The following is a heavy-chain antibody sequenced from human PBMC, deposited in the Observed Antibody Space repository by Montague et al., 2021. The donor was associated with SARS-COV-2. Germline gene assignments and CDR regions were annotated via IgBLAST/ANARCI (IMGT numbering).Heavy chain of an antibody. CDR1: GGSFNDFY. Sequence: SETLSLTCVVYGGSFNDFYWSWIRQPPGKGLEWIGEVNFRGRTNYNPSLKGRVTISLDTSKSQFSLRLSSVTAADTAVYSCARLRTGSYVFDYWGQGTLVTVSS. CDR3: ARLRTGSYVFDY. CDR2: VNFRGRT. J-gene: IGHJ4*02. D-gene: IGHD1-26*01. V-gene: IGHV4-34*01.